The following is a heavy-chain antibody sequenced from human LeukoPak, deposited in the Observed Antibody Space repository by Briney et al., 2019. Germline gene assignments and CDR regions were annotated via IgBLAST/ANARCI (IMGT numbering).Heavy chain of an antibody. V-gene: IGHV4-39*07. CDR3: ARSGVRGVMGYNWFDP. CDR1: GGSITSTSYY. Sequence: SETLSLTCTVSGGSITSTSYYWGWIRQPPGKGLEWIGSMYYSGSTYYNPSLKSRVTISVDTSKNQFSLKLSSVTAADTAVYYCARSGVRGVMGYNWFDPWGQGTLVTVSS. J-gene: IGHJ5*02. CDR2: MYYSGST. D-gene: IGHD3-10*01.